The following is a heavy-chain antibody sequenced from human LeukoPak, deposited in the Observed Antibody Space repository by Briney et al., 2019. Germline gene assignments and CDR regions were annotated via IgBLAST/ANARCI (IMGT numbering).Heavy chain of an antibody. V-gene: IGHV1-24*01. CDR2: FDPEDGET. CDR3: ATIHDYGDQYYFDY. D-gene: IGHD4-17*01. J-gene: IGHJ4*02. Sequence: ASVKVSCKVSGYTLTELSMYWVRQDPGKGREWMGGFDPEDGETIYAQTFQGRVTMTEDTSTDTAYMELSSLRSEDTAVYYCATIHDYGDQYYFDYGGQGTLVTVSA. CDR1: GYTLTELS.